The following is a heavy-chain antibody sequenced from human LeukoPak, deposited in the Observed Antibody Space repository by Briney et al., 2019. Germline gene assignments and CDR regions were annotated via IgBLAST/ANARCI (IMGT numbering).Heavy chain of an antibody. CDR1: GLTVSSNY. V-gene: IGHV3-66*01. CDR3: ARGQWLDTLFDC. CDR2: IYSGGST. Sequence: GGSLRLSCAASGLTVSSNYMSWVRQAPGKGLEWVSVIYSGGSTYYADSVKGRFTISRDKSKNTLYLQMNSLRAEDTAVYYCARGQWLDTLFDCWGQGTLVTVSS. D-gene: IGHD6-19*01. J-gene: IGHJ5*01.